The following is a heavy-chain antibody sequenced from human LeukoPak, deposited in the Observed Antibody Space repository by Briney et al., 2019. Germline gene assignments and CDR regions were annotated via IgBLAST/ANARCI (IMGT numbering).Heavy chain of an antibody. V-gene: IGHV3-23*01. CDR3: ASMTTVTLDDAFDL. D-gene: IGHD4-17*01. Sequence: GGSLRLSCAASGFTFSSYAMSWVRQAPGKGLEWVSAIVPSGGSTYYADSVKGRFTISRDNSKNTLYLQMNSLRADDTAMYYCASMTTVTLDDAFDLWGQGTMVTVSS. J-gene: IGHJ3*01. CDR1: GFTFSSYA. CDR2: IVPSGGST.